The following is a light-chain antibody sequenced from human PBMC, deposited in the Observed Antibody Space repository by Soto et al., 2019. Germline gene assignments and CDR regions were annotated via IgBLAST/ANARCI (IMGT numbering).Light chain of an antibody. CDR1: QSLVFSDGNTY. CDR2: MVS. V-gene: IGKV2-30*01. Sequence: EVVMTQSQLSLPVTLGQPSSFSCMSSQSLVFSDGNTYLTWFHQRPGQSPRRLIYMVSNRDSGVPDRFSGSGSGTDFTLKISRVEPEDVGFYYCMQATQFPQVTFGQGTRLEI. J-gene: IGKJ5*01. CDR3: MQATQFPQVT.